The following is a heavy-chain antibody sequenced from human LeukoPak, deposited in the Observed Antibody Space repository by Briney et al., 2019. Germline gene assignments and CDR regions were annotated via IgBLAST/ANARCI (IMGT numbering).Heavy chain of an antibody. CDR3: ARGLGHRDYFHY. CDR2: INPSGGST. Sequence: ASVKVSCKASGYTFISYYIHWVRQAPGQGLEWMGIINPSGGSTSSAQNLQGRVTMTTDTSTSTAYMELRSLRSDDTAVYYCARGLGHRDYFHYWGQGTLVTVSS. D-gene: IGHD1-14*01. CDR1: GYTFISYY. V-gene: IGHV1-46*01. J-gene: IGHJ4*02.